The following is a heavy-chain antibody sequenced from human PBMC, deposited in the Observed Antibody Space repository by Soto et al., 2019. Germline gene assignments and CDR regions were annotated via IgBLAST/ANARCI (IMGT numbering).Heavy chain of an antibody. D-gene: IGHD6-25*01. CDR2: ISNDGSST. CDR3: ARDRGRLFDI. CDR1: GFTFSTYW. J-gene: IGHJ3*02. V-gene: IGHV3-74*01. Sequence: GSLRLSCAASGFTFSTYWMEWVRQAPGEGLVWVSQISNDGSSTNYADSVKGRFTVSRDNAKNTLYLQMNSLRAEDTAVYYCARDRGRLFDIWGQGTMVTVSS.